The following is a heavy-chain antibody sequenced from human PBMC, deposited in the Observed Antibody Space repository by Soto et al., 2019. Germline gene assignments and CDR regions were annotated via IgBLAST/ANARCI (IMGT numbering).Heavy chain of an antibody. CDR1: GFTFSSYA. D-gene: IGHD6-19*01. J-gene: IGHJ4*02. V-gene: IGHV3-23*01. CDR2: ISGSGGST. CDR3: AKIGSGWYSHPAWFDY. Sequence: PGGSLRLSCAASGFTFSSYAMSWVRQAPGKGLEWVSAISGSGGSTYYADSVKGRFTISRDNSKNTLYLQMNSLRAEDTAVYYCAKIGSGWYSHPAWFDYWGQGTLVTVSS.